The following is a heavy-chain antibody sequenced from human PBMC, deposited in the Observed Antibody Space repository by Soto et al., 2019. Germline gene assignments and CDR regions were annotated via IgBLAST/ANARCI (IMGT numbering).Heavy chain of an antibody. CDR1: VYTFTSYD. D-gene: IGHD3-10*01. Sequence: ASVKVSCNASVYTFTSYDINWVRHATGQGLECMGWMNPNSGNTGYAQKFQGRVTMTRNTSISTAYMELSSLRSEDTAVYYCARGRFINMVRGVPDYCGQRTLVTVSS. CDR3: ARGRFINMVRGVPDY. V-gene: IGHV1-8*01. J-gene: IGHJ4*02. CDR2: MNPNSGNT.